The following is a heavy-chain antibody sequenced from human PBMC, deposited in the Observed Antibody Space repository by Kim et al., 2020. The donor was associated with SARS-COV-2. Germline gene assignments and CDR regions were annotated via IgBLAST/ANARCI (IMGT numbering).Heavy chain of an antibody. Sequence: SETLSLTCTVSGGSISSYDWYWIRQPQEKGLELDGFIYYSGNANYNPTPKRGVTLSVAMYKNQIYLNLSPVTAAATDAAYCSRELELGGGLDARGQG. CDR2: IYYSGNA. CDR3: SRELELGGGLDA. J-gene: IGHJ5*02. CDR1: GGSISSYD. V-gene: IGHV4-59*13. D-gene: IGHD1-7*01.